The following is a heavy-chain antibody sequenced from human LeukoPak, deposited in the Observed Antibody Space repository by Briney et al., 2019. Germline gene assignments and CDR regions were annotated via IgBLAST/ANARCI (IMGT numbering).Heavy chain of an antibody. Sequence: GGSLRLSYAASGFTFSNNWMTWVRQAPGKGLEWVASVKKDASGKYYVDSVKGRFTISRDNARNSLYLQMNSLRVEDTAVYYCARGPPYGSRSDYFDYWGQGTLVTVSS. CDR1: GFTFSNNW. J-gene: IGHJ4*02. V-gene: IGHV3-7*01. D-gene: IGHD3-10*01. CDR3: ARGPPYGSRSDYFDY. CDR2: VKKDASGK.